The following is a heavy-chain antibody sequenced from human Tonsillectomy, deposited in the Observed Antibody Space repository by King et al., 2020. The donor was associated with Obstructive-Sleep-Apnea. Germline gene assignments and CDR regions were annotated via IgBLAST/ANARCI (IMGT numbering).Heavy chain of an antibody. D-gene: IGHD3-3*01. V-gene: IGHV3-7*03. Sequence: VQLVESGGGLVQPGGSLRLSCAASGFTFSSYWMSWVRQAPGKGLEWGANIKQDGSEKYYVDSVKGRFTISRDNAKNSLYLQMNSLRAEDTAVYYCAIDFWSGNYDYWGQGTLVTVSS. CDR1: GFTFSSYW. CDR2: IKQDGSEK. J-gene: IGHJ4*02. CDR3: AIDFWSGNYDY.